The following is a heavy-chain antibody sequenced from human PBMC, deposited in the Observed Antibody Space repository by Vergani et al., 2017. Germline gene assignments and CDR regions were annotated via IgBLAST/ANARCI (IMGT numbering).Heavy chain of an antibody. Sequence: VQLVESGGGLVKPGGSLRLSCAASGFTFSNAWMSWVRQAPGKGLEWVSYISSSGSTIYYADSVKGRFTISRDNAKNSLYLQMNSLRAEDTAVYYCARDRYDSSGYPDYFDYWGQGTLVTVSS. CDR2: ISSSGSTI. CDR1: GFTFSNAW. D-gene: IGHD3-22*01. J-gene: IGHJ4*02. CDR3: ARDRYDSSGYPDYFDY. V-gene: IGHV3-11*04.